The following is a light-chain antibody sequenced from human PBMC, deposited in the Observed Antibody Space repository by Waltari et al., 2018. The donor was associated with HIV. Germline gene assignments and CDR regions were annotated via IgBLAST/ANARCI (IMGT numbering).Light chain of an antibody. Sequence: HSPLTQLPSASRPPVQSGTISCTRISRAAGDDNYVSWYQQSPVKAPKFIIYEVNKRPSGVPDRFSGSKSGNTASLTVSGLQADDEADYYCSSYAGSSTWVFGGGTKLTVL. CDR3: SSYAGSSTWV. J-gene: IGLJ3*02. CDR1: SRAAGDDNY. V-gene: IGLV2-8*02. CDR2: EVN.